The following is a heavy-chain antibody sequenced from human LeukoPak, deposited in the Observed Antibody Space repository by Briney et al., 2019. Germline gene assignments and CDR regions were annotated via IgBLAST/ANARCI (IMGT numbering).Heavy chain of an antibody. CDR3: AKPRRDLDAFDI. V-gene: IGHV3-33*03. CDR2: IWYDGSNK. CDR1: GFTFSSYG. Sequence: GRSLRLSCAASGFTFSSYGMHWVRQAPGKGLEWVAVIWYDGSNKYYTDSVKGRFTVFRGDSKTTLYLQMNSLRPEDTAVYYCAKPRRDLDAFDIWGQGTMVTVSS. J-gene: IGHJ3*02.